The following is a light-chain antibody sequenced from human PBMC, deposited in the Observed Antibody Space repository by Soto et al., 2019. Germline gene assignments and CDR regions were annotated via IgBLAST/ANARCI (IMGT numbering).Light chain of an antibody. CDR1: QSVSSNY. CDR2: DAS. Sequence: EIVLTQSPGTLSLSPGERATLSCRASQSVSSNYLAWYQQKPGQPPRLLISDASSRATGIPDRFSGSGSGTDFTLTISGLGPEDFAVYYCQHYGRSPPSWTFGQGTKVEIK. J-gene: IGKJ1*01. CDR3: QHYGRSPPSWT. V-gene: IGKV3-20*01.